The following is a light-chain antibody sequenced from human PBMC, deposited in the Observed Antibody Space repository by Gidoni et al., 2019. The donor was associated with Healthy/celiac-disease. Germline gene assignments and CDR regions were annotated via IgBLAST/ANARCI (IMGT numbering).Light chain of an antibody. V-gene: IGKV1-39*01. CDR3: QQSYSTPLD. CDR2: AAS. J-gene: IGKJ4*01. Sequence: DIQMTQSPSSLSASVGDRVTITCRASQSISSYLNWYQQKPGKAPKLLIYAASSLQSGVPSRFSGSGSGTDFTLTIISLQPEDFATYYCQQSYSTPLDFGGGTKVEIK. CDR1: QSISSY.